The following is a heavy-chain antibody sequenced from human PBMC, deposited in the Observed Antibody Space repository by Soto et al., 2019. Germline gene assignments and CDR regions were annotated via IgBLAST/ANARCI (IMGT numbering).Heavy chain of an antibody. CDR3: ARSGNTFVGAV. V-gene: IGHV4-59*01. CDR1: GASMSDYH. Sequence: PSETLSLTCTVYGASMSDYHGSWIRQSPGKGLEHIGYLHSSGFAEYNPSLKSRVTISMDTSRNQFSLKLRFVTAADTAIYSCARSGNTFVGAVWGQGVLVTVSS. CDR2: LHSSGFA. D-gene: IGHD1-26*01. J-gene: IGHJ4*02.